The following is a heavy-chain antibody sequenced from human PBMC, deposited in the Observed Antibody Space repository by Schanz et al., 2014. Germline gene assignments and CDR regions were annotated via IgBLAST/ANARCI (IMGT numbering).Heavy chain of an antibody. J-gene: IGHJ6*02. CDR3: ARWKKDHYAFGTYRGNYYAVDV. CDR1: GGSISSSNW. Sequence: QVQLQESGPGLVKPSGTLSLTCAVSGGSISSSNWWSWVRQPPGKGLEWIGEIYHSGRTNYNPSQKRRLPIRVDKPNDNSPRKLGSVTAADTSVYFCARWKKDHYAFGTYRGNYYAVDVWGQGTTVIVSS. D-gene: IGHD3-10*01. V-gene: IGHV4-4*02. CDR2: IYHSGRT.